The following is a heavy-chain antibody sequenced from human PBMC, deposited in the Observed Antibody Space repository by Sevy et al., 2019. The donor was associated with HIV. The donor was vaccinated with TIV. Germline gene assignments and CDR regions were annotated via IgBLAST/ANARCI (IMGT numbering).Heavy chain of an antibody. Sequence: GGSLRLSCATSGFTFTSVWMSWVRQAPGKGLEWIGHIKSEADGSTTDYAAPVKGRFTISRDESKNTLYLHMNSLKTEDTAVYYCATGGSLFQHWGQGSLVTVSS. J-gene: IGHJ1*01. CDR3: ATGGSLFQH. CDR2: IKSEADGSTT. V-gene: IGHV3-15*01. D-gene: IGHD3-16*01. CDR1: GFTFTSVW.